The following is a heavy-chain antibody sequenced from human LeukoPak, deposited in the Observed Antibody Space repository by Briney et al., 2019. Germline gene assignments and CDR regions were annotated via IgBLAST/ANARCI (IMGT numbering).Heavy chain of an antibody. CDR2: INHSGST. CDR1: GGSFSGYY. CDR3: ARRNVMITFGGVIVIFTNYFDY. V-gene: IGHV4-34*01. D-gene: IGHD3-16*02. J-gene: IGHJ4*02. Sequence: SEPLSLTCAVYGGSFSGYYWSWIRQPPGKGLEWIGEINHSGSTNYNPSLKSRVTISVDTSKNQFSLKLSSVTAADTAVYYCARRNVMITFGGVIVIFTNYFDYWGQGTLVTVSS.